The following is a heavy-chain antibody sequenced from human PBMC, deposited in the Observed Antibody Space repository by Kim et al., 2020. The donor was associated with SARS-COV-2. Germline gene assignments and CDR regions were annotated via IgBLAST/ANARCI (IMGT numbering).Heavy chain of an antibody. J-gene: IGHJ4*02. Sequence: GGSLRLSCAASGFTFSSYAMHWVRQAPGKGLEWVAVISYDGSNKYYADSVKGRFTISRDNSKNTLYLQMNSLRAEDTAVYYCATLVVPAAMGDYFDYWGQGTLVTVSS. CDR3: ATLVVPAAMGDYFDY. CDR2: ISYDGSNK. V-gene: IGHV3-30-3*01. CDR1: GFTFSSYA. D-gene: IGHD2-2*01.